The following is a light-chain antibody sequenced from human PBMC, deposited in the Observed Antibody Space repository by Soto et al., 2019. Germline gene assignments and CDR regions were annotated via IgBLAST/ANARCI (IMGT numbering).Light chain of an antibody. CDR2: RAS. CDR1: ESISRW. Sequence: DILMTQSPSTLSASVGDRVTITCRASESISRWLAWYQQKPGQAPKLLIHRASTLATGVPSRISGSGSGTDFTLTISNLQPDDFATYYCQQYKSYSPYTFGRGT. CDR3: QQYKSYSPYT. V-gene: IGKV1-5*03. J-gene: IGKJ2*01.